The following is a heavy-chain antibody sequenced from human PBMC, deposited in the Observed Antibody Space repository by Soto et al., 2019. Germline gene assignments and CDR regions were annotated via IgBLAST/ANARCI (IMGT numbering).Heavy chain of an antibody. J-gene: IGHJ6*02. D-gene: IGHD2-21*01. CDR3: ARDGRLGCGGRICGMDV. CDR2: ISSSSSYI. V-gene: IGHV3-21*01. CDR1: GFTFSSYS. Sequence: LRLSCAASGFTFSSYSMNWVRQAPGKGLEWVSSISSSSSYIYYADSVKGRFTISRDNAKNSLYLQMNSLRAEDTAVYYCARDGRLGCGGRICGMDVWGQGTTVTVSS.